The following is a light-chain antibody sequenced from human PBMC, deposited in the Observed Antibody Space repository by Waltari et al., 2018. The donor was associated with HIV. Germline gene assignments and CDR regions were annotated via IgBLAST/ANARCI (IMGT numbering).Light chain of an antibody. Sequence: DMVLTQSPATLSLSPGERATLSCRASQSVSSYLAWYRQKPGQAPRLLIYDASKRTTGIPARFSGSGSGTDFTLTISSLEPEDFAVYYCQQRSNWPLTFGGGTKVEIK. J-gene: IGKJ4*01. CDR3: QQRSNWPLT. V-gene: IGKV3-11*01. CDR1: QSVSSY. CDR2: DAS.